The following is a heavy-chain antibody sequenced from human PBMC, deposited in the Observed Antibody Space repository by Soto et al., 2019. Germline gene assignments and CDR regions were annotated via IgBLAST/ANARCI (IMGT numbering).Heavy chain of an antibody. J-gene: IGHJ5*02. D-gene: IGHD1-1*01. Sequence: SETLYLTCTVSGASISGFYWSWIRKSAGKGLEWMGRIYATGTTDYNPSLKSRVMMSVDTYKKKLSMKLRSVTAADKAVYYCVRDGTKTLRDWLDHWGQGISVTVS. CDR1: GASISGFY. CDR2: IYATGTT. CDR3: VRDGTKTLRDWLDH. V-gene: IGHV4-4*07.